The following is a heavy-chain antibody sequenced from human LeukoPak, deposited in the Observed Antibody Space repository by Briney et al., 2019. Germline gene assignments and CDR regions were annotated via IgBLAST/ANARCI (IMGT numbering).Heavy chain of an antibody. CDR1: GDSISGYY. CDR2: IHYSGST. Sequence: PSETLSLTCTVSGDSISGYYWSWIRQPPGKGLDWIAYIHYSGSTNYSPSLRSRVTISVGTSKNQFSLKLSSVTAADTAVYYCARHTYYSDSSGYSNWFFDLWGRGTLVTVSS. D-gene: IGHD3-22*01. J-gene: IGHJ2*01. CDR3: ARHTYYSDSSGYSNWFFDL. V-gene: IGHV4-59*08.